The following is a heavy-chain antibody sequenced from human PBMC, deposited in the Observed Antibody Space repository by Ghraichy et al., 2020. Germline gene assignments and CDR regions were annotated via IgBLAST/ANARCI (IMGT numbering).Heavy chain of an antibody. CDR3: ARVSSSWPGLRYFDL. Sequence: GGSLRLSCAASGFSFSSYWMHWVRQAPGKGLVWVSRLNLDGTSTSYADSVKGRFTISRDNAKDTLYLQMNSLRVEDTAIYYCARVSSSWPGLRYFDLWGRGTPVIVSS. CDR1: GFSFSSYW. CDR2: LNLDGTST. D-gene: IGHD6-13*01. V-gene: IGHV3-74*01. J-gene: IGHJ2*01.